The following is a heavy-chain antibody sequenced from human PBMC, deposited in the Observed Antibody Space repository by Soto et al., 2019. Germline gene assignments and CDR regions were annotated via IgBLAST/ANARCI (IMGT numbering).Heavy chain of an antibody. CDR3: AHSRKSYYDILTGYNY. Sequence: KSGPTLVNPTQTLTLTCTFSGFSLSTSGVGVAWIRQPPGKALEWLALIYWDDDKRYSPSLKSRLTITKDTSKNQVVLTMTNMDPGDTATYYCAHSRKSYYDILTGYNYWGQGTLVTVSS. V-gene: IGHV2-5*02. CDR2: IYWDDDK. CDR1: GFSLSTSGVG. J-gene: IGHJ4*02. D-gene: IGHD3-9*01.